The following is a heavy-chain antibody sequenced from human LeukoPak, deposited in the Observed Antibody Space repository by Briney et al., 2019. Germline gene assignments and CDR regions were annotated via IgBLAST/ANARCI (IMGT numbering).Heavy chain of an antibody. CDR1: GGTFSSYA. J-gene: IGHJ3*02. CDR2: IIPIFGTA. D-gene: IGHD6-13*01. Sequence: GASVKVSCKASGGTFSSYAISWVRQAPGQGLEWMGGIIPIFGTANYAQKFQGRVTITTDESTSTAYKELSSLRSEDTAVYYCARGQSSQDAFDIWGQGTMVTVSS. CDR3: ARGQSSQDAFDI. V-gene: IGHV1-69*05.